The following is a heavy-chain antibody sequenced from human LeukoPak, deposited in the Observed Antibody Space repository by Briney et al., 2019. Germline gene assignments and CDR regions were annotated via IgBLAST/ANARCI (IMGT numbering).Heavy chain of an antibody. D-gene: IGHD2-2*01. CDR2: IKPSGGNT. CDR1: GYSFTSYN. J-gene: IGHJ4*02. V-gene: IGHV1-46*01. Sequence: ASVKVSCKTSGYSFTSYNLHWVRQAPGQRLEWMGIIKPSGGNTNYAQKFQGRVTMTRDTSTSTVYMELSSLRSEDTAVYYCARDTLGYCSSTSCFLPDYWGQGTLVTVSS. CDR3: ARDTLGYCSSTSCFLPDY.